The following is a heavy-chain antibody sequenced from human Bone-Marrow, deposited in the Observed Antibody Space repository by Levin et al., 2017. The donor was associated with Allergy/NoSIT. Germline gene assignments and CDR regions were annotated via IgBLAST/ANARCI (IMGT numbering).Heavy chain of an antibody. Sequence: GGSLRLSCTTSGFPFKNYAIHWVRQAPGKGPEGVAHISYDGFNKRYSDSVKGRFTISRDNSKSTVYLQMDSLTTDDTALYYCAKEEVAFHLWGQGTMVVVSS. CDR1: GFPFKNYA. CDR2: ISYDGFNK. V-gene: IGHV3-30*18. CDR3: AKEEVAFHL. D-gene: IGHD2/OR15-2a*01. J-gene: IGHJ3*01.